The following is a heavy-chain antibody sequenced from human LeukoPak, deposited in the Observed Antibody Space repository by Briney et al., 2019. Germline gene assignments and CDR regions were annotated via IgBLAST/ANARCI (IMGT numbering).Heavy chain of an antibody. Sequence: SETLSLTCTVSGVSISSYYWSWIRQPPGKGLEWIGYIFYSGRTSYNPSLKSRVTISLDTSKNQFSLMLSSVTAADTAFYYCARAGGGNTAMDLDYWGQGTPVTVSS. CDR1: GVSISSYY. D-gene: IGHD5-18*01. V-gene: IGHV4-59*01. J-gene: IGHJ4*02. CDR2: IFYSGRT. CDR3: ARAGGGNTAMDLDY.